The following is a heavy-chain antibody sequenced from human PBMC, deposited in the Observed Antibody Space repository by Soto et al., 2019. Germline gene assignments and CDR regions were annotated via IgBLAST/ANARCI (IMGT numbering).Heavy chain of an antibody. CDR3: AREGVQHGSGPYYYYGMDV. V-gene: IGHV3-21*01. CDR2: ISSSSSYI. J-gene: IGHJ6*02. D-gene: IGHD3-10*01. CDR1: GFTFSSHS. Sequence: EVQLVESGGGLVKPGGSLRLSCAASGFTFSSHSMNWVRQAPGKGLEWVSSISSSSSYIYYADSVKGRFTISRDNAKNSLYLQMNSLRAADTAVYYCAREGVQHGSGPYYYYGMDVWGQGTTVTVSS.